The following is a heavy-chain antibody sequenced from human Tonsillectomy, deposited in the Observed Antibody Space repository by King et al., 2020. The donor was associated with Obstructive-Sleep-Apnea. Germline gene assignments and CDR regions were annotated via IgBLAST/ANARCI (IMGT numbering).Heavy chain of an antibody. D-gene: IGHD3-10*01. CDR2: INPSGGST. Sequence: QLVQSGAEVKKPGASVKVSCKASGYTFTSYYMHWVRQAPGQGLEWMGIINPSGGSTSYAQKFQGRVTMTRDTSTSTVYMELSSLRSEDTAVYYCARGDVLLWFGELLPFDYWGQGPLVTVSS. J-gene: IGHJ4*02. CDR3: ARGDVLLWFGELLPFDY. V-gene: IGHV1-46*03. CDR1: GYTFTSYY.